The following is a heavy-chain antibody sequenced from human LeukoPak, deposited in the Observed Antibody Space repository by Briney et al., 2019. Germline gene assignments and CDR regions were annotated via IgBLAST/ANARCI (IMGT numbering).Heavy chain of an antibody. CDR2: ISSSSSYI. J-gene: IGHJ4*02. D-gene: IGHD6-19*01. CDR3: ARVPHKGTAVAGYYFDY. V-gene: IGHV3-21*01. Sequence: GGSLRLSCAASGFTFSSYSMNWVRQAPGKGLEWVSSISSSSSYIYYADSVKGRFTISRDNAKNSLYLQMNSLRAEDTAVYYCARVPHKGTAVAGYYFDYWGQGTLVTVSS. CDR1: GFTFSSYS.